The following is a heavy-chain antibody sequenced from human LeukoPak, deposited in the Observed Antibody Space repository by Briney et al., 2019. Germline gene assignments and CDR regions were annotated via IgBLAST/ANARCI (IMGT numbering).Heavy chain of an antibody. D-gene: IGHD4-11*01. CDR1: GFTFSSYA. V-gene: IGHV3-30*04. CDR3: ARSGGLQKFDY. Sequence: PGGSLRLSCAASGFTFSSYAMHWVRQAPGKGLEWVAVISYDGSNKYYADSVKGRFTISRDNSENTLYLQMNSLRAEDTAVYYCARSGGLQKFDYWGQGTLVTVSS. CDR2: ISYDGSNK. J-gene: IGHJ4*02.